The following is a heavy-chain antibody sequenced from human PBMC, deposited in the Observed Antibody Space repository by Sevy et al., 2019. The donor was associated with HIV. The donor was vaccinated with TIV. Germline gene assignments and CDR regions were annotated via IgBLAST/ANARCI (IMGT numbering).Heavy chain of an antibody. J-gene: IGHJ4*02. V-gene: IGHV3-23*01. CDR3: AKETIYYYDSSGYSPLDY. CDR2: ISGSGGST. D-gene: IGHD3-22*01. CDR1: GFTFSSYA. Sequence: GGSLRRSCAASGFTFSSYAMSWVRQAPGKGLEWVSAISGSGGSTYYADSGKGRFTISRDNSKNTQYLQMNSLRAEDTAVYYCAKETIYYYDSSGYSPLDYWGQGTLVTVSS.